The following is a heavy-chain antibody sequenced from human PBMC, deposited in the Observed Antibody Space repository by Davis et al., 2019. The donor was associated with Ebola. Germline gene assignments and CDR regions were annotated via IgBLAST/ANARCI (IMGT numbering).Heavy chain of an antibody. V-gene: IGHV4-34*01. CDR3: ARLRGGSGRHRPDY. J-gene: IGHJ4*02. D-gene: IGHD3-10*01. CDR1: GGSFSGYY. CDR2: INHSGST. Sequence: SETLSLTCAVYGGSFSGYYWSWIRQPPGKGLEWIGEINHSGSTNYNPSPKSRVTISVDTSKNHFSLKLSSVTAADTAVYYCARLRGGSGRHRPDYWGQGTLVTVAS.